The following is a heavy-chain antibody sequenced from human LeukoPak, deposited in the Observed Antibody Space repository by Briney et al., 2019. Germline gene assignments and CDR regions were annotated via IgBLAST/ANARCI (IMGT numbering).Heavy chain of an antibody. CDR2: INPNSGGT. CDR3: AQSTILGYSNPYYFDY. D-gene: IGHD4-11*01. V-gene: IGHV1-2*02. CDR1: GYTFTGYY. Sequence: ASVKVSCKASGYTFTGYYMHWVRQAPGQGLEWMGWINPNSGGTNYAQKFQGRVTMTRDTSISTAYMELSRLRSDDTAVYYCAQSTILGYSNPYYFDYWGQGTLVTVSS. J-gene: IGHJ4*02.